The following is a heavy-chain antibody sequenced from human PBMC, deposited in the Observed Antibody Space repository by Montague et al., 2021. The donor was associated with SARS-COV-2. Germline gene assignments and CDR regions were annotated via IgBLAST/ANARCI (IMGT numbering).Heavy chain of an antibody. CDR3: AKALMTYGGNSPVDQ. CDR2: ISDTGSTI. CDR1: GFTFSDYY. Sequence: LILSFAASGFTFSDYYMNWIRQAPGKGLEWISYISDTGSTIYYADSAKGRFAVSRDNTKNSLYLQMNSLRAEDTAVYYCAKALMTYGGNSPVDQWGQGTLVTVSS. V-gene: IGHV3-11*01. J-gene: IGHJ4*02. D-gene: IGHD4-23*01.